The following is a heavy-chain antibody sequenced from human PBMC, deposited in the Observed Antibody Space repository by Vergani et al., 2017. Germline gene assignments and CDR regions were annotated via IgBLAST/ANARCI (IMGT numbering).Heavy chain of an antibody. CDR2: ISRSGSTI. Sequence: QVQLVESGGGLVKPGGTLRLSCAASGFTFSDYYMSWIRQAPGKGLEWVSYISRSGSTIYYADSVKGRFTISRDNAKNSLYLQMNSLRAEDTAVYYCAGVSFRNWNHLYYWGQGTLVTVSS. J-gene: IGHJ4*02. D-gene: IGHD1-1*01. CDR3: AGVSFRNWNHLYY. CDR1: GFTFSDYY. V-gene: IGHV3-11*04.